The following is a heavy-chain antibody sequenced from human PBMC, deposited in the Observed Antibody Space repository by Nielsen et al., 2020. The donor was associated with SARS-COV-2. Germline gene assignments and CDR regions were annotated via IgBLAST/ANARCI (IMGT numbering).Heavy chain of an antibody. D-gene: IGHD5-18*01. CDR3: ARGRQGIQLVWGPYFDY. CDR2: ISSSSSYI. CDR1: GFTFSSYS. J-gene: IGHJ4*02. Sequence: GESLKISCAASGFTFSSYSMNWVRQAPGKGLEWVSSISSSSSYIYYADSVKGRFTISRDNAKNSLYLQMNSLRAEDTAVYYCARGRQGIQLVWGPYFDYWGQGTLVTVSS. V-gene: IGHV3-21*01.